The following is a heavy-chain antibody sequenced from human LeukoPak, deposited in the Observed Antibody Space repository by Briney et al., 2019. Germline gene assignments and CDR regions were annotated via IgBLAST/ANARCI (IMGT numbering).Heavy chain of an antibody. CDR2: IYYSGST. Sequence: SETLSLTCTVSGGSISGGGYYWSWIRQHPGKGLEWIGYIYYSGSTYYNPSLKSRVTISVDTSKNQFSLKLSSVTAADTAVYYCAREGIAAAGTFDYWGQGTLVTVSS. J-gene: IGHJ4*02. V-gene: IGHV4-31*03. CDR1: GGSISGGGYY. CDR3: AREGIAAAGTFDY. D-gene: IGHD6-13*01.